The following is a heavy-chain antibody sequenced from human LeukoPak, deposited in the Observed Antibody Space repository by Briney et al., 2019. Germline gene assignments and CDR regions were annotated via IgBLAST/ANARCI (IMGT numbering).Heavy chain of an antibody. J-gene: IGHJ4*02. CDR3: AKDRPNYYGTNGHYYRRDGDC. Sequence: GGSLRLSCVASGFTFSSYAMSWVRQAAGKGLEWVSSTSSSGETTYCADSVKGRFTISRDNSRNTLYLQMNSLRAEDTAVYYCAKDRPNYYGTNGHYYRRDGDCWGQGTLVTVSS. CDR1: GFTFSSYA. CDR2: TSSSGETT. V-gene: IGHV3-23*01. D-gene: IGHD3-22*01.